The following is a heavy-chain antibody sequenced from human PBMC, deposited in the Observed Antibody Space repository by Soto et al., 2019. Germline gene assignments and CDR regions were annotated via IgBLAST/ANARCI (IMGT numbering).Heavy chain of an antibody. CDR1: GFTFDDYA. Sequence: EVQLVESGGGLVQPGRSLRLSCAASGFTFDDYAMHWVRQAPGKGLEWVSGISWNSGSIGYADSVKGRFTISRDNAKNSLYLQMNSLRAEDTALYYCASGSPSFYYYGMDVWGQGTLVTVSS. J-gene: IGHJ6*02. CDR2: ISWNSGSI. CDR3: ASGSPSFYYYGMDV. D-gene: IGHD1-26*01. V-gene: IGHV3-9*01.